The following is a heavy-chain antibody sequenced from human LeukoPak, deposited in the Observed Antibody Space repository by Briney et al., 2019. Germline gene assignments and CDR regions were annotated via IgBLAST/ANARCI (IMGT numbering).Heavy chain of an antibody. V-gene: IGHV4-59*01. J-gene: IGHJ4*02. D-gene: IGHD3-10*01. CDR3: ARLRGSLPPYFDY. CDR2: IYYSGST. CDR1: GGSISSYY. Sequence: PSETLSLTCTVSGGSISSYYWSWIRQPPGKGLEWIGYIYYSGSTNYNPSLKSRVTISVDTSKNQFSLKLSSVTAADTAVYYSARLRGSLPPYFDYWGQGTLVTVSS.